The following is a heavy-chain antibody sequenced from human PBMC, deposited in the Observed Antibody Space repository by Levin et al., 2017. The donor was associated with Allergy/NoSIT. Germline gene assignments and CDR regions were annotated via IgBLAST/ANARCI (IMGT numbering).Heavy chain of an antibody. CDR3: AREEGWGYHYGMDV. CDR2: IKQDGSET. J-gene: IGHJ6*02. CDR1: GFNFNSFW. Sequence: HGESLKISCAASGFNFNSFWMTWVRQAPGKGLEWVANIKQDGSETYYVDSVKGRFTISRDNAKNSVYLQMNSLRVDDTAVYYCAREEGWGYHYGMDVWGQGTTVTVSS. D-gene: IGHD3-16*02. V-gene: IGHV3-7*01.